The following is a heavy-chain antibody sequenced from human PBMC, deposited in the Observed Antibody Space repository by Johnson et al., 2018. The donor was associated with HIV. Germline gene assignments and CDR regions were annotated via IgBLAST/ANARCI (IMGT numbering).Heavy chain of an antibody. V-gene: IGHV3-30-3*01. CDR2: ISYDGSNR. CDR3: ARQTLRAFDI. J-gene: IGHJ3*02. CDR1: GFTFSSYA. Sequence: QVQLVESGGGVVQPGRSLRLSCAASGFTFSSYAMHWVRQAPGKGLEWVAVISYDGSNRYYVDSVKGRFTISRDNSKNTLYLQMNSLRAEDTAVYYCARQTLRAFDIWGQGTMVTVSS.